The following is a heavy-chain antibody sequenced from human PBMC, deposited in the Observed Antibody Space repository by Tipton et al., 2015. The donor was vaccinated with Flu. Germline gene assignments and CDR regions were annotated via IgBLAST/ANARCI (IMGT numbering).Heavy chain of an antibody. V-gene: IGHV3-33*01. CDR1: GFTFSSYG. D-gene: IGHD3-3*01. J-gene: IGHJ4*02. Sequence: SLRLSCAASGFTFSSYGMHWVRQAPGKGLEWVAVIWYDGSNKYYADSVKGRFTISRDNSKNTLYLQMNTLRAEDTAVYYCARVRADTIFGVVQPFDYWGQGTLVTVSS. CDR3: ARVRADTIFGVVQPFDY. CDR2: IWYDGSNK.